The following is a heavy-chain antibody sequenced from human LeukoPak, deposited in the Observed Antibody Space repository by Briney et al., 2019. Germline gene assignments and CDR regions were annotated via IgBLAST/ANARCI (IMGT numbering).Heavy chain of an antibody. V-gene: IGHV1-2*02. CDR1: GYTFTGYY. J-gene: IGHJ6*02. CDR3: AREDAYYYYGMDV. Sequence: ASVKVSCKASGYTFTGYYMHWVRQAPGQGLEWMGWINPNSGGTNYAQKFQGRVTMTRDTSISTAYMELSRLRSDDTAVHYCAREDAYYYYGMDVWGQGTTVTVSS. CDR2: INPNSGGT.